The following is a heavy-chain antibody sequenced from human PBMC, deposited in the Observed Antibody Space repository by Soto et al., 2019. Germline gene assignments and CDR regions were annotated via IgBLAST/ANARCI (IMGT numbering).Heavy chain of an antibody. CDR2: ISSSSSST. CDR1: GFTFSDYY. Sequence: PGGSLRLSCVASGFTFSDYYMSWIRQAPGRGLEWISYISSSSSSTNYADSVKGRFTISRDNAKNSLYLQMNSLRDEDTAVYYCARGLYYYDSSGYWGHWGQGTLVTVSS. J-gene: IGHJ4*02. CDR3: ARGLYYYDSSGYWGH. D-gene: IGHD3-22*01. V-gene: IGHV3-11*06.